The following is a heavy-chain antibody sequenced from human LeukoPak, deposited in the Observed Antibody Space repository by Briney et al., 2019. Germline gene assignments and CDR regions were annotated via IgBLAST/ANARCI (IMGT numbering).Heavy chain of an antibody. V-gene: IGHV3-7*01. J-gene: IGHJ4*02. CDR2: IKQDGSEK. CDR3: ARDSSGPDY. Sequence: GGSLRLSCAASGFTFSSFSMSWVRQAPGKGLEWVANIKQDGSEKNYVDSVKGRFTISRDNAKNSLFLQMNSLRAEDTAVYFCARDSSGPDYWGQGTLVTVSS. D-gene: IGHD6-19*01. CDR1: GFTFSSFS.